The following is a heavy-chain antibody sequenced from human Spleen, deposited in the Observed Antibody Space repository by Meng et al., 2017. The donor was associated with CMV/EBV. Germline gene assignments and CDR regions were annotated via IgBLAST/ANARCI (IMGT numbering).Heavy chain of an antibody. CDR2: IYSGGDT. J-gene: IGHJ4*02. CDR1: GFTVSIDY. Sequence: GESLKISCAASGFTVSIDYMNWVRQAPGKGLEWVSVIYSGGDTYYADSVKGRFTISRDNSKNTMYLQMNSLRADDTAVYYCAKIRVRGVYYFDYWGQGSLVTVSS. CDR3: AKIRVRGVYYFDY. V-gene: IGHV3-66*02. D-gene: IGHD3-10*01.